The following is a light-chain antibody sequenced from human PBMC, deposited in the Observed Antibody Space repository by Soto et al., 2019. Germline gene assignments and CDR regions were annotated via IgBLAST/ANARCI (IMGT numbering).Light chain of an antibody. J-gene: IGKJ1*01. V-gene: IGKV3-15*01. Sequence: ELVMTQSPAILSVSPGERATLSCRASQSVSSNLAWYQQKPGQAPRILIYGASPRDTGIPARFSGSGSGTEFTLTISSLQSEDFAVYYCQQYNNCPEWTFGQGTKVDIK. CDR1: QSVSSN. CDR3: QQYNNCPEWT. CDR2: GAS.